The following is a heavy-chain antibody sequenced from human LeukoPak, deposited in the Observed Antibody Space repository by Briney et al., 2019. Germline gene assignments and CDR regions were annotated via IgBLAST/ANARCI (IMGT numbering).Heavy chain of an antibody. CDR1: GFTFSDYY. CDR2: ISSSGSII. J-gene: IGHJ4*02. D-gene: IGHD3-22*01. Sequence: PGGSLRLSCAASGFTFSDYYMSWIRQAPGKGLEWVSYISSSGSIIYYADSVKGRFTISRDNAKNSLYLQMNSLRAEDTAVYYCAREGAHYYDRSGYIDYWGQGTLVTVSS. CDR3: AREGAHYYDRSGYIDY. V-gene: IGHV3-11*01.